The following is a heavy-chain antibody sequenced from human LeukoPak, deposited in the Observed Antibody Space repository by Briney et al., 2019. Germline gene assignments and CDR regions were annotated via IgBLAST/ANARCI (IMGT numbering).Heavy chain of an antibody. CDR2: ISHDGNNK. CDR1: GITFSSYG. Sequence: GGSLRLSCAASGITFSSYGMYWVRQALGKGLEWVAVISHDGNNKYYADSVKGRFTISRDNSKNTLYLQMNSLRAEDTAVYYCAKGSWYCSSTSCYYGDYYYMDVWGKGTTVTVSS. CDR3: AKGSWYCSSTSCYYGDYYYMDV. D-gene: IGHD2-2*01. J-gene: IGHJ6*03. V-gene: IGHV3-30*18.